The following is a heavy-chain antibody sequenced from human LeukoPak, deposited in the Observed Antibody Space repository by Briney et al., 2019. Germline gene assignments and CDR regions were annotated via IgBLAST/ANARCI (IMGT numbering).Heavy chain of an antibody. J-gene: IGHJ5*02. Sequence: SETLSLTCTVSGGSISNYYWSWIRQHPGKGLEWIGYIYYSGSTYYNPSLKSRVTISVDTSKNQFSLKLSSVTAADTAVYYCAREMEGRTVNWFDPWGQGTLVTVSS. V-gene: IGHV4-59*06. CDR1: GGSISNYY. CDR3: AREMEGRTVNWFDP. D-gene: IGHD5-24*01. CDR2: IYYSGST.